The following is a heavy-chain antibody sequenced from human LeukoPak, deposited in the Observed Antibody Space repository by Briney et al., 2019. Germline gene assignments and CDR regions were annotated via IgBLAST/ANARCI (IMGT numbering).Heavy chain of an antibody. CDR2: ISAYNGNT. D-gene: IGHD2-2*01. V-gene: IGHV1-18*01. CDR1: GYTFTSYG. CDR3: ARGIVVVPAAHPDYYYYYMDV. J-gene: IGHJ6*03. Sequence: ASVKVSCKASGYTFTSYGISWVRQAPGQGLEWMGWISAYNGNTNYAQKLQGRVTMTTDTSTSTAYMELRSLRSDDTAVYYCARGIVVVPAAHPDYYYYYMDVWGKGTTVTVSS.